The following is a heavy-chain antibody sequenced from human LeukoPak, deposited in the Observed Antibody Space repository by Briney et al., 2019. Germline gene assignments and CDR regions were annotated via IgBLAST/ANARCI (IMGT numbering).Heavy chain of an antibody. D-gene: IGHD6-19*01. J-gene: IGHJ1*01. CDR2: ISYDGSNK. V-gene: IGHV3-30*18. Sequence: GGSLRLSCAASGFTFSSYGMHWVRQAPGKGLEWVAVISYDGSNKYYADSVKGRFTISRDNSKNTLYLQMNSLRAEDTAVYYCAKGHRTKSSGWSAEYFQHWGQGTLVTVSS. CDR3: AKGHRTKSSGWSAEYFQH. CDR1: GFTFSSYG.